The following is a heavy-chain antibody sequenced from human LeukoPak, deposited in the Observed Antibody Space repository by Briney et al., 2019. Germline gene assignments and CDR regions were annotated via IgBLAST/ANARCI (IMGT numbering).Heavy chain of an antibody. CDR1: GYTFTGYY. J-gene: IGHJ4*02. Sequence: ASVKVSCKASGYTFTGYYMHWVRQAPGQGLEWMGWINPNSGGTNYAQKFQGRVTTTRDTSISTAYMELSRLRSDDTAVYYCARDRRGGSYYYFDYWGQGTLVTVSS. CDR3: ARDRRGGSYYYFDY. D-gene: IGHD1-26*01. V-gene: IGHV1-2*02. CDR2: INPNSGGT.